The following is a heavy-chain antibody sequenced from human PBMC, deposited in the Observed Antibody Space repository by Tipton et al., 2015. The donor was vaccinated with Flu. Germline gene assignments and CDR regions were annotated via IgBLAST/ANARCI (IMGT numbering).Heavy chain of an antibody. V-gene: IGHV3-30*07. D-gene: IGHD6-13*01. CDR2: VSSDGANT. CDR1: GVSFGSHS. J-gene: IGHJ5*02. CDR3: ARILGSSWKERWFDP. Sequence: RSLRLSCVASGVSFGSHSMHWVRRAPGKGLEWVAGVSSDGANTYYADSVKGRFTISRDNSNNMIYLQMTSLRAEDTATYYCARILGSSWKERWFDPWGQGTLVAVSS.